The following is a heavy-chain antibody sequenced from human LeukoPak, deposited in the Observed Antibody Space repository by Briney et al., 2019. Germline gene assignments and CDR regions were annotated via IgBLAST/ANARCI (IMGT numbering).Heavy chain of an antibody. CDR3: ARDVGVAGPYYYGMDV. J-gene: IGHJ6*04. Sequence: ASVKVSCKASGGTFSSYAISWVRQAPGQGLEWMGGIIPIFGTANYAQKFQGRVTITADESTSTAYMELSSLRSEDTAVYYCARDVGVAGPYYYGMDVWGKETTVTVSS. CDR1: GGTFSSYA. D-gene: IGHD6-19*01. CDR2: IIPIFGTA. V-gene: IGHV1-69*13.